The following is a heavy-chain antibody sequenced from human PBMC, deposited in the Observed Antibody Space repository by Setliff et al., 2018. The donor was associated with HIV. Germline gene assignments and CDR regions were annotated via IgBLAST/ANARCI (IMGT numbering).Heavy chain of an antibody. J-gene: IGHJ4*02. CDR1: GFTVSSNY. CDR2: LYSGGSR. CDR3: ARGVVDVGVVAATGVFDS. Sequence: GGSLRLSCAASGFTVSSNYMSWVRQAPGKGLEWVSVLYSGGSRYYADSVKGRFTISSDRSKNTLYLQMNGLRAEDTAVYYCARGVVDVGVVAATGVFDSWGQGTLVTVSS. V-gene: IGHV3-53*01. D-gene: IGHD2-15*01.